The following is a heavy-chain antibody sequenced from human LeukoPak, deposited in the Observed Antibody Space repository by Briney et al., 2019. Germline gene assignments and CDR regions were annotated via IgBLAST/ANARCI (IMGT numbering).Heavy chain of an antibody. V-gene: IGHV4-59*08. CDR1: GGSISSYY. CDR3: ARPGGPNNWYFDL. Sequence: SETLSLTCTVSGGSISSYYWSWIRQPPGKGLEWIGYIHYSGSTNYNPSLKSRVTISVDTSKNQFSLKLSSVTAADTAVYYCARPGGPNNWYFDLWGRGTLVTVSS. J-gene: IGHJ2*01. D-gene: IGHD4/OR15-4a*01. CDR2: IHYSGST.